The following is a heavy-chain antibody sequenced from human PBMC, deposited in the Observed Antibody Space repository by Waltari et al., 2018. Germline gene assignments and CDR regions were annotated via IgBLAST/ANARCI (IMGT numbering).Heavy chain of an antibody. CDR2: ISAYNGNT. V-gene: IGHV1-18*01. CDR3: VQQTPGIWFAP. Sequence: QVQLVQSGAEVKKPGASVKVSCKDSGDTFTSYGSSWVRQAPGQVLEWMGWISAYNGNTNYAQKLQGRVTMTTDTSTSTAYMELRSLRSDDTAVYYCVQQTPGIWFAPWGQGTLVTVSS. J-gene: IGHJ5*02. CDR1: GDTFTSYG.